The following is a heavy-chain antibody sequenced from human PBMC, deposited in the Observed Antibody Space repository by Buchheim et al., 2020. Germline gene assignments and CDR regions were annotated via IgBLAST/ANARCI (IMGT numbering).Heavy chain of an antibody. CDR2: IYSGGGT. CDR1: GASINSGGYY. CDR3: ARGSYQTGWRGFSYYSMDV. V-gene: IGHV4-39*07. D-gene: IGHD6-19*01. Sequence: HLQGSGPGLVRPSETLSLTCTVSGASINSGGYYWDWVRQPPGKGLEWVGHIYSGGGTYFNPSLKSRVPISFDPSNNQISLMLTSVTAADTGTYYCARGSYQTGWRGFSYYSMDVWGQGT. J-gene: IGHJ6*02.